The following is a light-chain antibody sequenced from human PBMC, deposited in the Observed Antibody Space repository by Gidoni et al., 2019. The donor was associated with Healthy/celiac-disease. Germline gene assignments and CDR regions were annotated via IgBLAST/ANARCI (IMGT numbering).Light chain of an antibody. CDR1: QSVSSN. J-gene: IGKJ4*01. CDR3: QQYNNWPPGLT. CDR2: GAS. Sequence: EIVMTPSPATLSVSPGERATLSCRASQSVSSNLARYQKKPGQAPRLLIYGASSRATGIPARFSGSGYGTEFTLTISSLQSEDFAVYYCQQYNNWPPGLTFGGXTKVEIK. V-gene: IGKV3-15*01.